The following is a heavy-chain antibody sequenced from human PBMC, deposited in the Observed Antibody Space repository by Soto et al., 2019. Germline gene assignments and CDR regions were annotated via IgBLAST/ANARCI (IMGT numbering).Heavy chain of an antibody. V-gene: IGHV4-39*01. CDR1: GGSISSSSYY. J-gene: IGHJ6*03. CDR2: IYYSGST. Sequence: SETLSLTCTVSGGSISSSSYYWGWIRQPPGKGLEWIGSIYYSGSTYYNPSLKSRVTISVDTSKNQFSLKLSSVTAADTAVYYCARPYNVFWSGYSTYSYSYMDVWGKGTTFPVSS. D-gene: IGHD3-3*01. CDR3: ARPYNVFWSGYSTYSYSYMDV.